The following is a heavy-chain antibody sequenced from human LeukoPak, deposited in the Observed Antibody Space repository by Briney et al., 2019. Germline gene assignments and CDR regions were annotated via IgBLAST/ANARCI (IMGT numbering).Heavy chain of an antibody. CDR2: IPSNGGTT. D-gene: IGHD2-21*02. J-gene: IGHJ4*02. V-gene: IGHV3-64D*06. Sequence: GGSLRLSCSASGFTFSGYAMHWVRQAPGKGLEYVSGIPSNGGTTYYADSVKGRFTISRDNSKNTLYLQMCSLRAEDTAVYFCVRDRVVVTATFDCWGQGTLVTVSS. CDR1: GFTFSGYA. CDR3: VRDRVVVTATFDC.